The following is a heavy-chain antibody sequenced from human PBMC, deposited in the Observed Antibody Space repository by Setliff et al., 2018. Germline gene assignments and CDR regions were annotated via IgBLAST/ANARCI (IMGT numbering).Heavy chain of an antibody. J-gene: IGHJ4*01. CDR2: IIGSGIST. CDR3: AKSPHDFWSGRVFFDY. CDR1: GFSFSSYA. D-gene: IGHD3-3*01. Sequence: GGSLRLSCAASGFSFSSYAMSWVRQAPGKGLEWVSSIIGSGISTYYADSVQGRFTISRDNHKNTLHLQMNSLRVEDTAIYYCAKSPHDFWSGRVFFDYWGQGILVSVSS. V-gene: IGHV3-23*01.